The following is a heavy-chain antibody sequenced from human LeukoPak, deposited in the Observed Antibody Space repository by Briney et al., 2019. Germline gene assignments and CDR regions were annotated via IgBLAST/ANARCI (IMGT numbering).Heavy chain of an antibody. CDR3: AREGRLTPYFDY. CDR2: IIPIFGIA. CDR1: GGTFSSYA. J-gene: IGHJ4*02. Sequence: ASVKVSCKASGGTFSSYAISWVRQAPGQGLEWMGGIIPIFGIANYAQKFQGRVTITTDESTSTAYMELSSLRSEDTAVYYCAREGRLTPYFDYWGQGTLVTVSS. V-gene: IGHV1-69*05. D-gene: IGHD4/OR15-4a*01.